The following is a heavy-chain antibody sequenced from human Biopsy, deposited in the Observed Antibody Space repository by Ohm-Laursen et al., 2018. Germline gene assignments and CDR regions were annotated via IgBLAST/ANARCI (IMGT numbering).Heavy chain of an antibody. J-gene: IGHJ1*01. D-gene: IGHD3-9*01. CDR2: NIPILGTG. CDR1: GGTFSNYG. Sequence: ASVKVSCKAPGGTFSNYGVNWVRQAPGQGLEWLGGNIPILGTGNYAQKFQDRVTVAANTSTSTATMELRSLRSDDTAVYYCATKLTGYFHHWGQGTLVTVSS. CDR3: ATKLTGYFHH. V-gene: IGHV1-69*06.